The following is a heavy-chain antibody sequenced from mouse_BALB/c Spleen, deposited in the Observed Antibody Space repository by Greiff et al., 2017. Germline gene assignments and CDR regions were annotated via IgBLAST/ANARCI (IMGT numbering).Heavy chain of an antibody. J-gene: IGHJ1*01. V-gene: IGHV3-2*02. Sequence: EVKLVESGPGLVKPSQSLSLTCTVTGYSITSDYAWNWIRQFPGNKLEWMGYISYSGSTSYNPSLKSRISITRDTSKNQFFLQLNSVTTEDTATYYCARSEKVRRNWYFDVWGAGTTVTVSS. CDR1: GYSITSDYA. CDR3: ARSEKVRRNWYFDV. CDR2: ISYSGST. D-gene: IGHD2-14*01.